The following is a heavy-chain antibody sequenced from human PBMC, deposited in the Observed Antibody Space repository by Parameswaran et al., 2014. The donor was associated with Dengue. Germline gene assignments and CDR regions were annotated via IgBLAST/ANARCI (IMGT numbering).Heavy chain of an antibody. CDR2: IYWDDDK. J-gene: IGHJ5*02. Sequence: VRQAPGKALEWLALIYWDDDKRYSPSLKSRLTITKDTSKNQVVLTMTNMDPVDTATYYCAHSERSSSLEGFDPWGQGTLVTVSS. CDR3: AHSERSSSLEGFDP. V-gene: IGHV2-5*02. D-gene: IGHD2-2*01.